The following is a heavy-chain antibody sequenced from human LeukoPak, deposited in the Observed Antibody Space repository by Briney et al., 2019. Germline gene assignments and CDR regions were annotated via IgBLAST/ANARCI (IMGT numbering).Heavy chain of an antibody. CDR2: ISGTGGST. CDR1: GFTFSYYA. CDR3: ARNQDYGVYNSVGAFDI. V-gene: IGHV3-23*01. J-gene: IGHJ3*02. Sequence: GGSLRLSCAASGFTFSYYAMSWVRQAPGKGLELVSAISGTGGSTHYADSVKGRFTISRDNSKNTLYLQLHSLRAEDTAVYHCARNQDYGVYNSVGAFDIWGQGTMVTVSS. D-gene: IGHD4-17*01.